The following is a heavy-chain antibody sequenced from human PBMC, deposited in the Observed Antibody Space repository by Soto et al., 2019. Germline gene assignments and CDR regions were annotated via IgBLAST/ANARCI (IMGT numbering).Heavy chain of an antibody. V-gene: IGHV1-69*01. CDR2: IIPIFGTA. Sequence: QVQLVQSGAEVKKPGSSVKVSCKASGGTFSSYAISWVRQAPGQGLEWMGGIIPIFGTANYAQKFQGRVTITADESTSTAYMELSSLRSEDTAVSYCASATQYDYVWGSYRYGADYWGQGTLVTVSS. CDR1: GGTFSSYA. J-gene: IGHJ4*02. CDR3: ASATQYDYVWGSYRYGADY. D-gene: IGHD3-16*02.